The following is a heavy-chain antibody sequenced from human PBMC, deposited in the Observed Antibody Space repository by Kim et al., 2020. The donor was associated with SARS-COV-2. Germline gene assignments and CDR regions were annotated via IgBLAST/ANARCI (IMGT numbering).Heavy chain of an antibody. CDR3: ARCVITRTHIELVVYAPLYYGMVI. J-gene: IGHJ6*02. D-gene: IGHD2-8*02. CDR2: MNPNSGNT. Sequence: ASVKVFCKASGYTFSRYDINWVRQATGQGLEWMGWMNPNSGNTGNAQKFQGRVTMTRNTSISTAYMELRSLRSEDTAVYYCARCVITRTHIELVVYAPLYYGMVISCQGTTFTV. V-gene: IGHV1-8*01. CDR1: GYTFSRYD.